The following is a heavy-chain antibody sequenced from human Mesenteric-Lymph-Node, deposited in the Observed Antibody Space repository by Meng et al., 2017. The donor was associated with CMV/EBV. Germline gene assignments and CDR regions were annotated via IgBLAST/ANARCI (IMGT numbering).Heavy chain of an antibody. D-gene: IGHD5-12*01. J-gene: IGHJ4*02. CDR3: ASLYSGYDVDY. CDR1: GFTFSSYS. V-gene: IGHV3-21*01. CDR2: ISSSSSYM. Sequence: LSCVASGFTFSSYSMNWVRQAPGKGLEWVSSISSSSSYMYYADSVKGRCTISRDNAKNSLYLQMNSLRAEDTALYYCASLYSGYDVDYWGQGSLVTVSS.